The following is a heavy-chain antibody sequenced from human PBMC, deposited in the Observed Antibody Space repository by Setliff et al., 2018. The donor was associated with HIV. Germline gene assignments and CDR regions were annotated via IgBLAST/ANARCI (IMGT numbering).Heavy chain of an antibody. CDR3: ARGQGRFSFGAQLGYYFDY. Sequence: SETLSLTCTVSGGSISTYYWSWIRQPPGKGLEWMGNIYYSGSTNYNPSLKSRVTISVDTSKNQFSLKLSSVTAADTAVYYCARGQGRFSFGAQLGYYFDYWGQRTLVT. V-gene: IGHV4-59*01. J-gene: IGHJ4*02. CDR1: GGSISTYY. CDR2: IYYSGST. D-gene: IGHD5-18*01.